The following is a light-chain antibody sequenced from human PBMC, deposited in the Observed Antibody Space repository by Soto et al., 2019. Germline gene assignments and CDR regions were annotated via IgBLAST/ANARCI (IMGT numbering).Light chain of an antibody. J-gene: IGKJ1*01. V-gene: IGKV1-39*01. CDR3: QQSFSSRWT. CDR1: QGIITY. CDR2: SSS. Sequence: DIQMTQSQSSLSASVGDRVTITCRASQGIITYLNWYQQKLGKAPNLLIYSSSTLQSGVPSRFSGSGSGTDFTLTISSLQPEDFATYYCQQSFSSRWTFGQGTKVDIK.